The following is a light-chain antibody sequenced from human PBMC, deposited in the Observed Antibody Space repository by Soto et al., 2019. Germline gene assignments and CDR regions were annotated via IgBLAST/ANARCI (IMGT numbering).Light chain of an antibody. Sequence: DIHVTQSPSAMSASVGDRVTITCRASQDISHYLAWFQQKPGKVPKRLIFAVSNLESGVPSRFRGSGSGTEFTLTITSLQPEDFATYYCLQHNSYPWTFGQGTKV. CDR2: AVS. V-gene: IGKV1-17*03. CDR3: LQHNSYPWT. J-gene: IGKJ1*01. CDR1: QDISHY.